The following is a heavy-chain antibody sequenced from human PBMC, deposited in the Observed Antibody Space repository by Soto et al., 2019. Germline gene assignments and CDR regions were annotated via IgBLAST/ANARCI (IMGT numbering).Heavy chain of an antibody. CDR3: ARAPVYGCNGWLDP. D-gene: IGHD2-15*01. J-gene: IGHJ5*02. V-gene: IGHV1-8*01. Sequence: QVQLVQSGAEVKRPGASVMVSCRDTGYTFKNYDINWVRQATGQGLEWMGRMNPNRGNTAYAQKFQGRVTMTRNTSISTDHLELSSLRSEDTAVYYYARAPVYGCNGWLDPWGQGILVTVSS. CDR1: GYTFKNYD. CDR2: MNPNRGNT.